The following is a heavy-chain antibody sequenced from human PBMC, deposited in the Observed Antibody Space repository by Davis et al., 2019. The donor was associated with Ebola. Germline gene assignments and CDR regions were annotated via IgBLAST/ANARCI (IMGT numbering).Heavy chain of an antibody. CDR1: GFTFSSYA. V-gene: IGHV3-64*04. D-gene: IGHD6-19*01. Sequence: GESLKISCSASGFTFSSYAMHWVRQAPGKGLESVSRISTNGENTYYAESVKGRFTISRDNSKNTLYLQMNSLRAEDTAVYYCATTPQYSSGQNKPFDYWGQGTLVTVSS. CDR2: ISTNGENT. J-gene: IGHJ4*02. CDR3: ATTPQYSSGQNKPFDY.